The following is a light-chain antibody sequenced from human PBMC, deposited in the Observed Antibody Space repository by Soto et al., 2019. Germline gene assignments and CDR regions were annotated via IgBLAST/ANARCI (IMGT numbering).Light chain of an antibody. CDR3: SSYTSCSTLYV. Sequence: QSALTQPASVSGSPGQSITISCTGSSSDVGAYNYVSWYQQHPGKAPKLMIYDVSNRPSGVSNRFSGSKSGNTASLTISGLQAEDEADYYCSSYTSCSTLYVFGIGTKLTVL. CDR1: SSDVGAYNY. J-gene: IGLJ1*01. V-gene: IGLV2-14*01. CDR2: DVS.